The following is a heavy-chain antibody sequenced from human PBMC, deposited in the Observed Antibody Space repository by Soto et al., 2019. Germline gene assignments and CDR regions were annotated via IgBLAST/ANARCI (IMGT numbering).Heavy chain of an antibody. CDR1: GFTFSSYA. CDR2: ISYDGSNK. V-gene: IGHV3-30-3*01. D-gene: IGHD1-26*01. Sequence: GGSLRLSCAASGFTFSSYAMHWVRQAPGKGLEWVAVISYDGSNKYYADSVKGRFTISRDNSKNTLYLQMNSLRAEDTAVYYCARDRYYHSGLDYWGQGTLVTVSS. CDR3: ARDRYYHSGLDY. J-gene: IGHJ4*02.